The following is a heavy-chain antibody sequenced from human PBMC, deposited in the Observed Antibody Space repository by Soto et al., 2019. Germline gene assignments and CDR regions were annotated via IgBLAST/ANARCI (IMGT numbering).Heavy chain of an antibody. CDR3: ATGTGKSDFDY. D-gene: IGHD3-3*01. J-gene: IGHJ4*02. Sequence: GGYLSLSCEASRFTFSNAWMSWVRQAPGKGLEWVGRVISKTDGGAIDYAAPVKGRFTISRDDSKNTLFLQMNSLKTEDTAVYYCATGTGKSDFDYWGQGT. CDR1: RFTFSNAW. V-gene: IGHV3-15*01. CDR2: VISKTDGGAI.